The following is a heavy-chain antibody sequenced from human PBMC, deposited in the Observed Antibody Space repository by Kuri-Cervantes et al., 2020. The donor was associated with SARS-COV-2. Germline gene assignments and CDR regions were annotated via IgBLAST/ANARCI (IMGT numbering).Heavy chain of an antibody. CDR2: ISYDGSNK. Sequence: GGSLRLSCAASGFTFSSYAMHWVRQAPGKGLEWVAVISYDGSNKYYADSVKGRFTISRDNSKNTLYLQMNSLRAEDTAVYYCARDGNGETALGYWGQGTLVTVSS. CDR1: GFTFSSYA. D-gene: IGHD7-27*01. V-gene: IGHV3-30-3*01. J-gene: IGHJ4*02. CDR3: ARDGNGETALGY.